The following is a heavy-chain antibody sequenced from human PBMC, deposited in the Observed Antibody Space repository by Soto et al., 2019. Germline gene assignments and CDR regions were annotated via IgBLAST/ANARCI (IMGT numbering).Heavy chain of an antibody. CDR1: GFTFSNAW. D-gene: IGHD6-13*01. CDR3: TTDVASYSSSWLYHATRDAFDI. V-gene: IGHV3-15*01. Sequence: PGGSLRLSCAASGFTFSNAWMSWVRQAPGKGLEWVGRIKSKTDGGTTDYAAPVKGRFTISRDDSKNTLYLQMNSLKTEDTAVYYCTTDVASYSSSWLYHATRDAFDIWGQGTMVTVSS. CDR2: IKSKTDGGTT. J-gene: IGHJ3*02.